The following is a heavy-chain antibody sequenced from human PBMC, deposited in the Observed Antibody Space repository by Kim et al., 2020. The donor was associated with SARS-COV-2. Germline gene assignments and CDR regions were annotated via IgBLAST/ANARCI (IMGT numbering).Heavy chain of an antibody. Sequence: SGSGLGTHYADSVRGRFTIARDNSKSTLFLQMSSLGVEDTAVYYCEASDFWGQGALVTVSS. V-gene: IGHV3-23*01. CDR2: SGSGLGT. J-gene: IGHJ4*02. CDR3: EASDF.